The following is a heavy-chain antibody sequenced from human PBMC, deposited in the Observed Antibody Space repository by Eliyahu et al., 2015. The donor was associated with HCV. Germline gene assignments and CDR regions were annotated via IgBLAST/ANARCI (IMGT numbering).Heavy chain of an antibody. CDR3: ARSSTSWPTYGMDV. CDR1: GXSISSYP. Sequence: QVQLQESGPGVVKPSETLSXTCTVXGXSISSYPWGWIRQPAGKGLEWIGRIYTSGNTNYNPSLRSRVTMSVDTSKNQFSLRLTSVTAADTAVYYCARSSTSWPTYGMDVWGQGTTVTVSS. V-gene: IGHV4-4*07. D-gene: IGHD2-2*01. J-gene: IGHJ6*02. CDR2: IYTSGNT.